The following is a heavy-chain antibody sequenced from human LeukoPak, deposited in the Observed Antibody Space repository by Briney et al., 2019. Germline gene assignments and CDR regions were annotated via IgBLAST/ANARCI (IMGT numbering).Heavy chain of an antibody. CDR2: ISSSSSTI. CDR1: GFTFSSYS. Sequence: GGSLRLSCAASGFTFSSYSMNWVRQAPGKGLEWVSYISSSSSTIYYADSVKGRFTISRDNAKNSLYLQMNSLGAEDTAVYYCARDWETTVTTPPFDYWGQGTLVTVSS. V-gene: IGHV3-48*01. D-gene: IGHD4-17*01. CDR3: ARDWETTVTTPPFDY. J-gene: IGHJ4*02.